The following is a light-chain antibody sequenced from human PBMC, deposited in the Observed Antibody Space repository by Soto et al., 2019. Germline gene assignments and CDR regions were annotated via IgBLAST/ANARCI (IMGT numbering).Light chain of an antibody. CDR1: SSNIGTYS. J-gene: IGLJ2*01. Sequence: QSVLTQPTSASGTPGQRVTISCSGSSSNIGTYSVNWYQQLPGAAPKLLIYTNNQRPSGVVDRFSGSKSGTSASLAISGLQSGDEANYYCAAWDDSLSGVVFGGGTKLTVL. V-gene: IGLV1-44*01. CDR3: AAWDDSLSGVV. CDR2: TNN.